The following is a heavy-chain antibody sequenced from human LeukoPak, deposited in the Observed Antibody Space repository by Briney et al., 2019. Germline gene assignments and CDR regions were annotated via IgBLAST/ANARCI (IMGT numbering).Heavy chain of an antibody. CDR1: GFTFSSYA. CDR2: ISYDGSNK. J-gene: IGHJ6*02. CDR3: ARERVSQSYGMDV. D-gene: IGHD2/OR15-2a*01. Sequence: GGSLRLSCAASGFTFSSYAMHWVRQAPGKGLEWVAVISYDGSNKYYADSVKGRFTISRDNSKNTLYFQMNSLRAEDTAVYYCARERVSQSYGMDVWGQGTTVTVSS. V-gene: IGHV3-30*14.